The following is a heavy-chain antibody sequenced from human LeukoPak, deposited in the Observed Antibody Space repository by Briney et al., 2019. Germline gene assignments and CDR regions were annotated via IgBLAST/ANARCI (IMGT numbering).Heavy chain of an antibody. CDR2: ITYDGYYK. CDR1: VFIFTSYG. CDR3: ARDLSPVVRASPMGY. Sequence: GTSLRLSCAASVFIFTSYGMHWVRQAPGKGLEWVALITYDGYYKYYSDSVKGRFTISSDTSKNTLYLQMNSLSAEDTAVYYCARDLSPVVRASPMGYWGQGTLVTVSS. V-gene: IGHV3-30*03. J-gene: IGHJ4*02. D-gene: IGHD3-10*01.